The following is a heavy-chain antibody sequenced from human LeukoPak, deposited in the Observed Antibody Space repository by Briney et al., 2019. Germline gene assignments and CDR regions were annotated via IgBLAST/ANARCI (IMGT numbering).Heavy chain of an antibody. J-gene: IGHJ4*02. CDR1: GGTFSSYA. CDR3: ASADCSGGSCYSNY. Sequence: EASVKVSCRASGGTFSSYAISWVRQAPGQGLEWMGGIIPIFGTANYAQKFQGRVTITADESTSTAYMELSSLRSEDTAVYYCASADCSGGSCYSNYWGQGTLVTVSS. D-gene: IGHD2-15*01. V-gene: IGHV1-69*13. CDR2: IIPIFGTA.